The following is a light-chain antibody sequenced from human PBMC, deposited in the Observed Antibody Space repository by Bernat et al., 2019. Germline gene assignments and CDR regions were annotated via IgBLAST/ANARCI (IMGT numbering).Light chain of an antibody. CDR3: MQGSNWPPT. CDR1: QSLVHSDGNTY. V-gene: IGKV2-30*02. CDR2: KVS. Sequence: DVVMTQSPLSLPVTLGQPASISCRSDQSLVHSDGNTYLIWFQQRPGQSPRRLIYKVSKRDSGVPDRFSGSGSGTDFTLKISRVEAEDVGVYYCMQGSNWPPTFGQGTRLEI. J-gene: IGKJ5*01.